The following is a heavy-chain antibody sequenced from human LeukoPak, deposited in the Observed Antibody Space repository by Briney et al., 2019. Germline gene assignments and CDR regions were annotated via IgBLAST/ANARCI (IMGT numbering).Heavy chain of an antibody. D-gene: IGHD6-19*01. CDR3: ARGDRSGWRAGYYFDY. CDR2: IYYSGST. J-gene: IGHJ4*02. Sequence: PSETLSLTYTVSGGSISSSSYYWGWIRQPPGKGLEWIGSIYYSGSTYYNPSLKSRVTISVDTSKNQFSLKLSSVTAADTAVYYCARGDRSGWRAGYYFDYWGQGTLITVSS. CDR1: GGSISSSSYY. V-gene: IGHV4-39*07.